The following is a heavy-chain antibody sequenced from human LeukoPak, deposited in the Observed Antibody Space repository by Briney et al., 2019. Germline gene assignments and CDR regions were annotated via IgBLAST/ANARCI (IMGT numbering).Heavy chain of an antibody. Sequence: SGTLSLTCAVSGGSISSSNWWSWVRQPTGKGLEWIGEIYHSGSTNYNPSLKSRVTISVDKSKNQFSLKLSSVTAADTAVYYCARDPGAAAAGTAWFDPWGQGTLVTVSS. V-gene: IGHV4-4*02. CDR3: ARDPGAAAAGTAWFDP. D-gene: IGHD6-13*01. CDR1: GGSISSSNW. CDR2: IYHSGST. J-gene: IGHJ5*02.